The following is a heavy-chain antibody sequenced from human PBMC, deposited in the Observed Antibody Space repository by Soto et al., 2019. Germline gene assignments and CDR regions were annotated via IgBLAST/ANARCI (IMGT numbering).Heavy chain of an antibody. D-gene: IGHD3-10*01. CDR3: ARNMDACER. CDR2: IYHTVTT. V-gene: IGHV4-59*01. J-gene: IGHJ1*01. CDR1: GGSISGYY. Sequence: SETLSLTCTVSGGSISGYYWSWIRQLPGKGLEWIGYIYHTVTTNYNPSLKSRVTISVDTSKNQFSLKLSSVTAADTAVYYCARNMDACERWGKGNLVTVSA.